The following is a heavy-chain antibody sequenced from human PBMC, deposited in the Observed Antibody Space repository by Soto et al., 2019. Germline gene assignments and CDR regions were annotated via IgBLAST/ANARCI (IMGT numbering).Heavy chain of an antibody. CDR1: GFTFSSYS. J-gene: IGHJ6*02. CDR3: AKGVGATEWYYGMDV. V-gene: IGHV3-30*18. D-gene: IGHD1-26*01. CDR2: ISSDGSNR. Sequence: LILSCAASGFTFSSYSMHWVRQAPAKGLEWVPAISSDGSNRYYADSGNGRFTISRDNSKNTLYLQMNSLRAEDTAVYYCAKGVGATEWYYGMDVWGQGMTVTVSS.